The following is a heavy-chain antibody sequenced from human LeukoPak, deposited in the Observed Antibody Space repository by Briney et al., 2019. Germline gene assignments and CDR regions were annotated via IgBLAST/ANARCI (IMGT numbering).Heavy chain of an antibody. V-gene: IGHV4-59*01. D-gene: IGHD3-22*01. CDR3: ARSDPYYYDSSDYYYYYGMDV. Sequence: SETLSLTCTVSGGSISRYYWSWIRQPPGKGLEWIGYMLHSGSTNYNPSLKSRVTMSVDTSKNRFSLKLNSVTAADTAAYYCARSDPYYYDSSDYYYYYGMDVWGQGTTVTVSS. J-gene: IGHJ6*02. CDR1: GGSISRYY. CDR2: MLHSGST.